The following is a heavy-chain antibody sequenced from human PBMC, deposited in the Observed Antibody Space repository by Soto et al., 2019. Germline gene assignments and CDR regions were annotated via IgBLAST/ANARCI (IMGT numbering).Heavy chain of an antibody. CDR3: SKGSPSFYL. J-gene: IGHJ5*02. Sequence: EVQLLESGGGLLQPGGSLRLSCAASGFIFSNYAMNWVRQAPGKGLEWVSFVSANADGTFYADSVKGRFSISRDNSKNTLYLQKNHLRAEEPAIYYRSKGSPSFYLLGQGTLVTVSS. CDR1: GFIFSNYA. D-gene: IGHD1-26*01. CDR2: VSANADGT. V-gene: IGHV3-23*01.